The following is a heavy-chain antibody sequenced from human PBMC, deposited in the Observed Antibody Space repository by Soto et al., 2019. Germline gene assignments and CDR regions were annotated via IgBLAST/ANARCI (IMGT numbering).Heavy chain of an antibody. V-gene: IGHV4-38-2*01. Sequence: ETLSLTCAVSGYSISSGYYWGWIRQPPGKGLEWIGSIYHSGSTYYNPSLKSRVTISVDTSKNQFSLKLSSVTAADTAVYYCARATTYYDFWSGYSPFQDWFDPWGQGTLVTVSS. J-gene: IGHJ5*02. CDR3: ARATTYYDFWSGYSPFQDWFDP. CDR1: GYSISSGYY. D-gene: IGHD3-3*01. CDR2: IYHSGST.